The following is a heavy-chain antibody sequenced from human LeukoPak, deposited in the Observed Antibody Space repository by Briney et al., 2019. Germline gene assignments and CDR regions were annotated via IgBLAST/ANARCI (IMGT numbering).Heavy chain of an antibody. CDR1: GFTFSDYH. J-gene: IGHJ5*02. V-gene: IGHV3-11*01. Sequence: GGSLRLSCAASGFTFSDYHMSWIRQAPGEGLEWFSYISSSGSTKYYADSVKGRFTISRDNSKNTLYLQMNSLRAEDTAVYYCAKVIHLPRQTYYDYVWGSYSINWFDPWGQGTLVTVSS. CDR3: AKVIHLPRQTYYDYVWGSYSINWFDP. CDR2: ISSSGSTK. D-gene: IGHD3-16*01.